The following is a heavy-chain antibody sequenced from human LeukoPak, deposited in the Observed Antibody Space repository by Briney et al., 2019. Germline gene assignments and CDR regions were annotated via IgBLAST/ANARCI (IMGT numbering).Heavy chain of an antibody. V-gene: IGHV4-34*01. CDR2: INHSGST. D-gene: IGHD3-16*01. CDR3: ARDRGGLAFDI. J-gene: IGHJ3*02. CDR1: GGSFSGYY. Sequence: SETLSLTCAVYGGSFSGYYWSWIRQPPGKVLEWIGEINHSGSTNYNPSLKSRVTISVDTSKNQFSLNLSSVTAADTAVYYCARDRGGLAFDIWGQGTMVTVSS.